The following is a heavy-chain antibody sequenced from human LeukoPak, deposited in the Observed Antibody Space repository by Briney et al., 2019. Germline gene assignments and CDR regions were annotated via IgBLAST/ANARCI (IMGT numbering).Heavy chain of an antibody. J-gene: IGHJ1*01. CDR2: ISWNSANI. CDR1: GFTFDNYA. CDR3: VKDTSGASQYFQY. Sequence: KAGGSLRLSCAAFGFTFDNYAMHWVRQAPGKGLEWVSSISWNSANIAYADSVKGRFTISRDNAKNSLYLQMNSLRPEDMALHYCVKDTSGASQYFQYWGHGTVVTVSS. V-gene: IGHV3-9*03. D-gene: IGHD2-15*01.